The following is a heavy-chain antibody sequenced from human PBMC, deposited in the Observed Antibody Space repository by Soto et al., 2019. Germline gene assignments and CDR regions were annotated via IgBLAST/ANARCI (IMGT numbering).Heavy chain of an antibody. V-gene: IGHV1-46*01. J-gene: IGHJ4*02. CDR1: GSTFTNYY. CDR3: ARGGPDFATIGSFDY. D-gene: IGHD3-16*01. CDR2: IHYNGATP. Sequence: QVQLVQSGAEVKRPWASVKVSCKASGSTFTNYYMHWVRQAPGQGLECMGVIHYNGATPTYAQKFQRRVNMARDTSTSTVYVELSSLTSEDTAVYYCARGGPDFATIGSFDYWGQGTLVTV.